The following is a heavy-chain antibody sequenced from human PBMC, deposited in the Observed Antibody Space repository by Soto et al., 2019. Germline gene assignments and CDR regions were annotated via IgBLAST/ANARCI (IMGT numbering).Heavy chain of an antibody. V-gene: IGHV3-30*04. CDR1: GFTFSSYA. J-gene: IGHJ4*02. CDR2: ISYDGTNK. D-gene: IGHD6-6*01. Sequence: QVRLVESGGGVVQPGTSLRLSCAASGFTFSSYAMHWVRQAPGKGLEWVTLISYDGTNKYYAGSVKGRFTISRDDFKTTLFLQMDSLRPDDTAVYYCARGGGDGVYRPLDYWGQGTLVTVAS. CDR3: ARGGGDGVYRPLDY.